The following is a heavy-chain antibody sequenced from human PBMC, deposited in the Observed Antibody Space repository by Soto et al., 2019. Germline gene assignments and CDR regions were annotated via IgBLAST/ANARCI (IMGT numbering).Heavy chain of an antibody. D-gene: IGHD3-9*01. CDR1: GYTFTGYY. V-gene: IGHV1-2*04. CDR2: INPNSGGT. J-gene: IGHJ4*02. CDR3: ARESDILTGYYDY. Sequence: ASVKVSCKASGYTFTGYYMHWVRQAPGQGLEWMGWINPNSGGTNYAQKFQGWVTMTRDTSISTAYMELSRLRSDDTAVYYFARESDILTGYYDYWGQGTLVTVSS.